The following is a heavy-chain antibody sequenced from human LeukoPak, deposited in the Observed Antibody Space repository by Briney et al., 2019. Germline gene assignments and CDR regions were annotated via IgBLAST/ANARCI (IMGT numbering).Heavy chain of an antibody. V-gene: IGHV3-23*01. CDR3: AKYGVRAYYFDY. D-gene: IGHD3-10*01. CDR2: ISGSGGST. J-gene: IGHJ4*02. CDR1: GFTFSSYA. Sequence: GGSLRLSCAASGFTFSSYAMSWVRQASGKGLEWVSAISGSGGSTYYADSVKGRFTISRDNSKNTLYLQMNSLRAEDTAVYYCAKYGVRAYYFDYWGQGTLVTVSS.